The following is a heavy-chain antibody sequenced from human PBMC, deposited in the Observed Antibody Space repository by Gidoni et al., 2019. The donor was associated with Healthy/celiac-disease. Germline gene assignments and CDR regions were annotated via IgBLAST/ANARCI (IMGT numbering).Heavy chain of an antibody. V-gene: IGHV3-15*01. D-gene: IGHD3-3*01. Sequence: EVQLVESGGGLVKPGGSLRLSCAASGFTSSNAWMSWVRQAPGKGLEWVGRIKSKTDGGTTDYAAPVKGRFTISRDDSKNTLYLQMNSLKTEDTAVYYSTTVWAGVAYDYWGQGTLVTVSS. J-gene: IGHJ4*02. CDR2: IKSKTDGGTT. CDR1: GFTSSNAW. CDR3: TTVWAGVAYDY.